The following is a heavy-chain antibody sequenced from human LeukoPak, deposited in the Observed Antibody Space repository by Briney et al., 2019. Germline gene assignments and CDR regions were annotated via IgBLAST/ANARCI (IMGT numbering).Heavy chain of an antibody. CDR1: GFTVSSNY. V-gene: IGHV3-53*01. D-gene: IGHD5-18*01. CDR2: IYSGGNT. Sequence: PGGSLRLSCAASGFTVSSNYMSWVRQAPGKGLEWVSVIYSGGNTYYADSVKGRFTISRDNAKNSLYLQMNSLRAEDTAVYYCASASWIHLWSQNFDYWGQGTLVTVSS. CDR3: ASASWIHLWSQNFDY. J-gene: IGHJ4*02.